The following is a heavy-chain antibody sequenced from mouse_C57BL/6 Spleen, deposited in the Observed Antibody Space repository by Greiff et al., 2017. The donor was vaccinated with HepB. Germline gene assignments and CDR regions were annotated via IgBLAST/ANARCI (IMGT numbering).Heavy chain of an antibody. V-gene: IGHV1-15*01. Sequence: VQLQHSGAELVRPGASVTLSCKASGYTFTDYEMHWVKQTPVHGLEWIGAIDPETGGTAYNQKFKGKAILTADKSSSTAYMELRSLTSEDSAVYYCTKERDGYYVYFDYWGQGTTLTVSS. D-gene: IGHD2-3*01. CDR3: TKERDGYYVYFDY. J-gene: IGHJ2*01. CDR1: GYTFTDYE. CDR2: IDPETGGT.